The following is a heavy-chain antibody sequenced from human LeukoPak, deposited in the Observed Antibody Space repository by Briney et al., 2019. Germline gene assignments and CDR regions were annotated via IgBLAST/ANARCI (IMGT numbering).Heavy chain of an antibody. CDR2: ISYDGSNK. CDR1: GFTFSSYG. V-gene: IGHV3-30*03. CDR3: ARGEQYSYHSSGPKSSDALGI. J-gene: IGHJ3*02. Sequence: GRSLRLSCAASGFTFSSYGIHWVRQAPGKGLEWVALISYDGSNKYYADSVKGRFTISRDNPKNTLYLQMNSLRAEDTAVYYCARGEQYSYHSSGPKSSDALGIWGQGTMVTVSS. D-gene: IGHD3-22*01.